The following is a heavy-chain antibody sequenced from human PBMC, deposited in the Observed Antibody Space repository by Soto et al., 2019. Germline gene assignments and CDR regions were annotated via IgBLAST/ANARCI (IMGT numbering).Heavy chain of an antibody. J-gene: IGHJ4*02. CDR3: ARVPRVSLFDY. D-gene: IGHD3-3*01. V-gene: IGHV4-31*03. CDR1: GGSISSGGYY. CDR2: IYYSGST. Sequence: PSETLSLTCTVSGGSISSGGYYWSWIRQHPGKGLEWIGYIYYSGSTYYNPSLKSRVTISENTSKNQFSLKLTSVTAADTVVYFCARVPRVSLFDYWGQGTLVTVSS.